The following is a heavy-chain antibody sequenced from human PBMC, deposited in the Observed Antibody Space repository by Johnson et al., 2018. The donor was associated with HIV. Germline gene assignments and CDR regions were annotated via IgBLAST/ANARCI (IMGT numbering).Heavy chain of an antibody. J-gene: IGHJ3*02. CDR1: GFTFSDAW. CDR3: TTGLYWNDAFNI. D-gene: IGHD1-1*01. CDR2: LKSKTDGGTI. Sequence: EQLVESGGDLVNPGGSLRLSCAASGFTFSDAWMNWVRQAPGKGLEWVGRLKSKTDGGTIDYAAPVKGRFTISRDGSKTTLYLHMNGRKTEAPGVNYWTTGLYWNDAFNIWGQGTMVSVSS. V-gene: IGHV3-15*01.